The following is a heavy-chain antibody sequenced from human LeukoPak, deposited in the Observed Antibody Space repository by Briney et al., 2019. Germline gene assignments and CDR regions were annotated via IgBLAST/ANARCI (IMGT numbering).Heavy chain of an antibody. D-gene: IGHD1-26*01. J-gene: IGHJ5*02. CDR2: IYYSGST. Sequence: SETLSLTCTVSGGSISSYYWSWIRQPPGKGLEWIGYIYYSGSTNYNPSLKSRVTISVDTSKNQFSLKLSSVTAADTAVYYCARGSGSYSLDWFDPWGQGTLVTVSS. V-gene: IGHV4-59*01. CDR3: ARGSGSYSLDWFDP. CDR1: GGSISSYY.